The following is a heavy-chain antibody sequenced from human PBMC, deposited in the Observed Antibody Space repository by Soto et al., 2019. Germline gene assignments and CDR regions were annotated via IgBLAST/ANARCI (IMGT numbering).Heavy chain of an antibody. CDR1: GFVSTNHN. Sequence: QAHLVQSGTEVKMPGDSVQVSCKASGFVSTNHNFHWVRQAPGQSLEWMGRINAGNGNTQYSQNLQARHPFTSDPSESTAFRELTNLRFKDRAMYYCASDYGSNWRLWGKGPLVSVPS. CDR3: ASDYGSNWRL. D-gene: IGHD6-19*01. V-gene: IGHV1-3*01. CDR2: INAGNGNT. J-gene: IGHJ4*02.